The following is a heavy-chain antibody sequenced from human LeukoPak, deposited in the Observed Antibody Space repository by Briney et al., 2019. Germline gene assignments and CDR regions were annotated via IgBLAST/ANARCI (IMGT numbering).Heavy chain of an antibody. CDR3: ARARVAGTTAFDI. Sequence: GGSLRLSCAASGFTFDDYAMHWVRQAPGKGLEWVSSISSSSSYIYYADSVKGRFTISRDNAKNSLYLQMNSLRAEDTAVYYCARARVAGTTAFDIWGQGTMVTVSS. D-gene: IGHD1-1*01. CDR1: GFTFDDYA. CDR2: ISSSSSYI. J-gene: IGHJ3*02. V-gene: IGHV3-21*01.